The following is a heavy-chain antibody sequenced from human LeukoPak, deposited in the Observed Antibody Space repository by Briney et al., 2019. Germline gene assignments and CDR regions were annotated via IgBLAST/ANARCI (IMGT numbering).Heavy chain of an antibody. CDR2: ITSSSSYI. CDR1: GFTFSSYT. D-gene: IGHD6-19*01. V-gene: IGHV3-21*01. J-gene: IGHJ4*02. Sequence: GGSLRLSCAASGFTFSSYTMNWVRQAPGKGLEWVSSITSSSSYIYYADSVKGRFTISRDNAKNSLCLQMNSLRAEDTAVYYCARDLGYSSGPNYWGQGTRVTVSS. CDR3: ARDLGYSSGPNY.